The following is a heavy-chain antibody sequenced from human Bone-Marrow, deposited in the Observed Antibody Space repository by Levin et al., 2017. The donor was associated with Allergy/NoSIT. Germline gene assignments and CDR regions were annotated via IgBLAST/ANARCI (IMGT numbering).Heavy chain of an antibody. V-gene: IGHV5-51*01. CDR3: ARHGQGAAGRADV. CDR2: IYPDDSDT. D-gene: IGHD1-26*01. J-gene: IGHJ6*02. CDR1: GYIFSNYW. Sequence: GGSLRLSCKGSGYIFSNYWIAWVRQISGKGLEWMGIIYPDDSDTRYSPSFEGQVIISADKSIATAYLQWSSLRTSDTAIYYCARHGQGAAGRADVWGQGTTVTVSS.